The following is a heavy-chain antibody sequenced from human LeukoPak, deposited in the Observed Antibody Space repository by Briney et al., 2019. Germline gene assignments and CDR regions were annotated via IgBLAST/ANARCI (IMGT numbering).Heavy chain of an antibody. CDR3: ARGDIVVVPAPYAMDV. J-gene: IGHJ6*02. D-gene: IGHD2-2*01. CDR1: GYTFTSYG. Sequence: ASVKVSCKASGYTFTSYGISWVRQAPGQGLEWMGWISAYNGNTNYAQKLQGRVTMTTDTSTSTAYMELRSLRSDDTAVYYCARGDIVVVPAPYAMDVWGQGTTVIVS. CDR2: ISAYNGNT. V-gene: IGHV1-18*01.